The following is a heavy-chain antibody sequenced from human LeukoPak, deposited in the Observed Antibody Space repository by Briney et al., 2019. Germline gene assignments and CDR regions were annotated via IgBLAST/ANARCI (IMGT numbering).Heavy chain of an antibody. CDR2: IIPIFGTA. V-gene: IGHV1-69*06. J-gene: IGHJ4*01. Sequence: GASVKVSCKASGGTFSSYAISWVRQAPGQGLEWMGGIIPIFGTANYAQKFQGRVTITADKSTSTAYMELSSLRSEDTAVYYCARDTGFPFFDFWGHGALVTVSS. CDR1: GGTFSSYA. CDR3: ARDTGFPFFDF.